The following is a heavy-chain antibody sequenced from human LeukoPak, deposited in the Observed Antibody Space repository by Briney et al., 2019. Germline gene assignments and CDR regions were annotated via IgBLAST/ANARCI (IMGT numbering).Heavy chain of an antibody. D-gene: IGHD4-17*01. CDR1: GFTFSSYG. V-gene: IGHV3-30*18. Sequence: GRSLRLSCAASGFTFSSYGMHWVRQAPGKGLEWVAVISYDGSNKYYADSVKGRFTISRDNSKNTLYLQMNSLRAEDTAVYYCAKDLAVTLYYYYYGMDVWGQGTTVTVSS. J-gene: IGHJ6*02. CDR3: AKDLAVTLYYYYYGMDV. CDR2: ISYDGSNK.